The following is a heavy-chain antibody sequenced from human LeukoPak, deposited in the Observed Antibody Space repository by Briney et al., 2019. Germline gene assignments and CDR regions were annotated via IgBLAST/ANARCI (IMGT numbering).Heavy chain of an antibody. CDR1: GFTFDDYA. D-gene: IGHD2-2*01. Sequence: SGGSLRLSCAASGFTFDDYAMHWVRQAPGKGLEWVSGISWNSDSIGYAGSVKGRFIISRDNAKNSLYLQMNSLRSEDTAVYYCARDLGYCSSTSCYFGWFDPWGQGTLVTVSS. CDR2: ISWNSDSI. J-gene: IGHJ5*02. V-gene: IGHV3-9*01. CDR3: ARDLGYCSSTSCYFGWFDP.